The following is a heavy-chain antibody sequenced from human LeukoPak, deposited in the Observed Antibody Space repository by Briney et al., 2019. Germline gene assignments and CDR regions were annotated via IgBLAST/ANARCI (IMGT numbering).Heavy chain of an antibody. J-gene: IGHJ5*02. CDR2: ISGSGGST. D-gene: IGHD5-18*01. V-gene: IGHV3-23*01. CDR1: GFTFSSYA. Sequence: GGSLRLSCAASGFTFSSYAMSWVRQDPGKGLEWVSAISGSGGSTYYADSVKGRFTISTDNSKNTLYLQMNSLRAEDTAVYYCAKDVTQLWSGGDWFDPWGQGTLVTVSS. CDR3: AKDVTQLWSGGDWFDP.